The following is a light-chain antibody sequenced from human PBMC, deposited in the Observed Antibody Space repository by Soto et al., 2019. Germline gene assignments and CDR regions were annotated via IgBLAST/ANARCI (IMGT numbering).Light chain of an antibody. J-gene: IGKJ4*01. CDR2: KVS. V-gene: IGKV2-30*01. CDR3: MHATHLST. CDR1: QSLVYSDGNTY. Sequence: DIVMTQSPLSLPVTLGQPASISCRSSQSLVYSDGNTYLKWFQQSAGQSPRRLMYKVSTRASVVPDRIRGSGAGTDFTGKIRRVEAENVWFYYCMHATHLSTFGRGTKVEIK.